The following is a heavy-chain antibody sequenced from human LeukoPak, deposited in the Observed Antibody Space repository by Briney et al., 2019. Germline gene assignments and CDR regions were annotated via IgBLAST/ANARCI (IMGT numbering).Heavy chain of an antibody. D-gene: IGHD5-24*01. Sequence: QSGGSLRLSCAASGFTFSSYWMTWVRQAPGKGLEWAANIKQDGSEKNYVDSVKGRFTISRDNAKNSLYLQMSSLRAEDTAVYYCARAPRGSPVDYWGQGTLVTVSS. CDR2: IKQDGSEK. CDR1: GFTFSSYW. J-gene: IGHJ4*02. CDR3: ARAPRGSPVDY. V-gene: IGHV3-7*01.